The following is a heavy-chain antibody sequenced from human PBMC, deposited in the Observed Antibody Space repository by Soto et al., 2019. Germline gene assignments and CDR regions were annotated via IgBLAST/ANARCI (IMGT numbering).Heavy chain of an antibody. V-gene: IGHV1-69*13. CDR1: GGTFSSYA. CDR2: IIPIFGTA. Sequence: SVKVSCKASGGTFSSYAISWVRQAPGQGLEWMGGIIPIFGTANYAQKFQGRVTITADESTSTAYMELSSLRSEDTAVYYCASSYCSSTSCYTRIEADGIAGYFDYWGQGTLVTVSS. D-gene: IGHD2-2*02. J-gene: IGHJ4*02. CDR3: ASSYCSSTSCYTRIEADGIAGYFDY.